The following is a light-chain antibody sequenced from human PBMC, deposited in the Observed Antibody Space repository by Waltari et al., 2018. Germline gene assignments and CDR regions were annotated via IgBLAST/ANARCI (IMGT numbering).Light chain of an antibody. Sequence: SSGLTQDPAVSVALGQTVRITCQGDSLRSYHASRYQQEPGQAPPLFVYGRNNRPLGIRDRFSASSSGNTDFLTITGAQAEDEAVYYCNSRDTSGNRVIFGGGTKLTV. J-gene: IGLJ2*01. CDR1: SLRSYH. V-gene: IGLV3-19*01. CDR3: NSRDTSGNRVI. CDR2: GRN.